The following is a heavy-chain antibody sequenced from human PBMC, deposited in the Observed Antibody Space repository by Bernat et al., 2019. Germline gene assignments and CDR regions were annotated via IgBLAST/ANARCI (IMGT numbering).Heavy chain of an antibody. D-gene: IGHD6-13*01. CDR2: INPSGGST. CDR1: GYTVTSYY. CDR3: ATQIKIAAAGTSSGGLFDY. Sequence: QVQLVQSGAEVKKPGASVKVSCKASGYTVTSYYMHWVRQAPGQGLEWMGIINPSGGSTSYAQKFQGRVTMTRDTSTSTVYMELSSLRSEDTAVYYCATQIKIAAAGTSSGGLFDYWGQGTLVTVSS. V-gene: IGHV1-46*01. J-gene: IGHJ4*02.